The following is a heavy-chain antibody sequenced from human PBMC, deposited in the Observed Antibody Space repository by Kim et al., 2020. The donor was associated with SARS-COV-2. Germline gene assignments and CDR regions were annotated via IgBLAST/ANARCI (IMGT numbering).Heavy chain of an antibody. CDR3: ANGLGGTTWYEH. J-gene: IGHJ5*02. V-gene: IGHV3-23*01. CDR1: GFFFPRYA. CDR2: ISPTGDEI. D-gene: IGHD3-16*01. Sequence: GGSLRLSCAASGFFFPRYAMSWVRQAPGKGLEWVSAISPTGDEIFYADSVKGRFTISRDDSKNTLYLQMNSLRADDTAVYYCANGLGGTTWYEHWGKGA.